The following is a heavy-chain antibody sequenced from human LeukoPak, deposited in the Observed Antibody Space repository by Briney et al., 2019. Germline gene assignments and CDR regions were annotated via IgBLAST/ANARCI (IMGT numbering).Heavy chain of an antibody. CDR2: IKQDGSEQ. CDR3: ANEIRPNDY. J-gene: IGHJ4*02. V-gene: IGHV3-7*01. D-gene: IGHD4-17*01. CDR1: GFTFRSYW. Sequence: PAGESLRLSCAASGFTFRSYWMSWVRQTPGKGPEWVANIKQDGSEQYYVESVKGRFTISRDNAKNLLYLQMNSLRAEDTAVYYCANEIRPNDYWGQGTQVTVSS.